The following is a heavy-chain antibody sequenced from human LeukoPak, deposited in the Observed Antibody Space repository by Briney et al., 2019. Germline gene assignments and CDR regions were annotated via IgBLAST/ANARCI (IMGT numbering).Heavy chain of an antibody. CDR2: INWSGGST. CDR1: GFTFDDYG. Sequence: PGGSLRLSCAASGFTFDDYGMSWVRQAPGKGLEWVSGINWSGGSTGYADSVKGRFTISRDNAKNSLYLQMNSLRAEDTALYYCARAERGIVGATGAFDIWGQGTMVTVSS. J-gene: IGHJ3*02. CDR3: ARAERGIVGATGAFDI. V-gene: IGHV3-20*04. D-gene: IGHD1-26*01.